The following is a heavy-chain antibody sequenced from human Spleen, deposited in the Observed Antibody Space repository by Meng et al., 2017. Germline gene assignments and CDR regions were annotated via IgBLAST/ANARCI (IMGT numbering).Heavy chain of an antibody. Sequence: QVKLQESGPGLGKPSQPLSLTCTVSGGSISSGGYYWSWIRQPPGKGLEWIGHMYYSGSTNYNPSLKSRVTISIDTSKNQFSLKLSSVTTADTAVYFCARSSFSASPYYFGYWGLGTLVTVSS. J-gene: IGHJ4*02. CDR2: MYYSGST. CDR1: GGSISSGGYY. D-gene: IGHD3-3*02. CDR3: ARSSFSASPYYFGY. V-gene: IGHV4-61*08.